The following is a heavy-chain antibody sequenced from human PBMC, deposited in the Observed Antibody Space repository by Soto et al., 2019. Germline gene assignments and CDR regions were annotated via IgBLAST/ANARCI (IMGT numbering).Heavy chain of an antibody. CDR1: GFAFRNYG. D-gene: IGHD6-13*01. J-gene: IGHJ4*02. V-gene: IGHV3-33*01. CDR3: ARDCWEETAGKETVSQFDY. CDR2: IWSDVTKK. Sequence: GSLRLSFTAPGFAFRNYGIHWVRPAPGEGMGCVAIIWSDVTKKFYAGTVKGRFTISRDNSKNAIYLQMNSLRDEDTAVYYCARDCWEETAGKETVSQFDYWGQGTLVTVSS.